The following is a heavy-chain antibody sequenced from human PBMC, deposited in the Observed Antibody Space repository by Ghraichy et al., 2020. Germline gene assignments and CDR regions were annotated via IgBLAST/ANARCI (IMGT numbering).Heavy chain of an antibody. CDR2: IYYSGST. Sequence: SQTLSLTCTVSGGSISSSSYYWGWIRQPPGKGLEWIGSIYYSGSTYYNPSLKSRVTISVDTSKNQFSLKLSSVTAADTAVYYCARQIRPYYFDYWGQGTLVTVSS. V-gene: IGHV4-39*01. CDR1: GGSISSSSYY. J-gene: IGHJ4*02. CDR3: ARQIRPYYFDY. D-gene: IGHD3-16*01.